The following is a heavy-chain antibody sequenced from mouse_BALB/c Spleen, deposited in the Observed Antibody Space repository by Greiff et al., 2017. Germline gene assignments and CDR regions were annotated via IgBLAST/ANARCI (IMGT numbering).Heavy chain of an antibody. CDR3: ARDLSGAMDY. J-gene: IGHJ4*01. V-gene: IGHV5-15*02. D-gene: IGHD3-2*02. Sequence: EVQVVESGGGLVQPGGSRKLSCAASGFTFSDYGMAWVRQAPGKGPEWVAFISNLAYSIYYADTVTGRFTISRENAKNTLYLEMSSLRSEDTAMYYCARDLSGAMDYWGQGTSVTVSS. CDR1: GFTFSDYG. CDR2: ISNLAYSI.